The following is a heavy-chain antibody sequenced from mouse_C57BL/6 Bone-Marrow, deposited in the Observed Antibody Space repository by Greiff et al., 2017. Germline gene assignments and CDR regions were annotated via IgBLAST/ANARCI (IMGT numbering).Heavy chain of an antibody. CDR3: ARHDHSYYYGRSYYAMDY. D-gene: IGHD1-1*01. Sequence: QVQLKESGAELVKPGASVKLSCKASGYTFTEYTIHWVKQRSGQGLEWIGWFYPGSGSIKYNEKFKDKATLTADKSSSTVYMELSRLTSEDSAVYFCARHDHSYYYGRSYYAMDYWGQGTSVTVSS. J-gene: IGHJ4*01. CDR1: GYTFTEYT. CDR2: FYPGSGSI. V-gene: IGHV1-62-2*01.